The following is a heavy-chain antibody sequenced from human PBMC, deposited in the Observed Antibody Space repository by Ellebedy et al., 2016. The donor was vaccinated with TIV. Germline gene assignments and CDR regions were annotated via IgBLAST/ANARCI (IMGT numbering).Heavy chain of an antibody. J-gene: IGHJ5*02. D-gene: IGHD3-10*01. CDR1: GGSFSGYY. Sequence: SETLSLTXAVYGGSFSGYYWNWIRQPPGKGLEWIGEVNHSGSTNHNPSLKSRVTISVDTSDNQFSLKLSSVTAADTAVYYCARATKGYYYGSGTYCNLDRWGQGTLVTVSS. V-gene: IGHV4-34*01. CDR3: ARATKGYYYGSGTYCNLDR. CDR2: VNHSGST.